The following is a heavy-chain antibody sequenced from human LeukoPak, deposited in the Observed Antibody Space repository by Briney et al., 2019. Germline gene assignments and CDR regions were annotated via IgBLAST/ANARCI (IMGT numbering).Heavy chain of an antibody. CDR1: GFTFSGFW. J-gene: IGHJ5*02. V-gene: IGHV3-7*03. Sequence: GGSLRLSCAVSGFTFSGFWMSWSRQAPGKGLEWVANIKQDGSEKYYVDSVKGRFTISRDNGKKSLYLQMNSLRAEDTAVYYCARDRGYYESSAYSHGFDPWGQGTLVTVSS. CDR2: IKQDGSEK. CDR3: ARDRGYYESSAYSHGFDP. D-gene: IGHD3-22*01.